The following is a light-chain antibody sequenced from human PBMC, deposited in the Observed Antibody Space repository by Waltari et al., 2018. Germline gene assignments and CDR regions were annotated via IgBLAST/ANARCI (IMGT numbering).Light chain of an antibody. CDR1: QSLVHSDGTTY. CDR2: KVS. V-gene: IGKV2-30*02. CDR3: MQGTHWPRT. Sequence: DVVMTQSPLSLPVIFGQPASISCRSSQSLVHSDGTTYLNWFQQRPGQSPRRLIYKVSKRDSGVPDRFSGSGSGTDFTLKISRVEAEDVGVYYCMQGTHWPRTFGQGTKLEIK. J-gene: IGKJ2*01.